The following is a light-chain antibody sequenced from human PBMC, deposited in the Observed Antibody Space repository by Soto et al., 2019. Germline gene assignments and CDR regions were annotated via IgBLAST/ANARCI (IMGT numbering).Light chain of an antibody. V-gene: IGLV2-8*01. J-gene: IGLJ2*01. Sequence: QSALTQPPSASGSPGQSVXISCTGTSTYIAEYDYVSWYQQSPGKAPKLVIYEVSKRPSGVPDRFSGSKSGNTASLTVSGLQTEDEAVYFCTSYAGTKNYVVFGGGTKLTVL. CDR1: STYIAEYDY. CDR2: EVS. CDR3: TSYAGTKNYVV.